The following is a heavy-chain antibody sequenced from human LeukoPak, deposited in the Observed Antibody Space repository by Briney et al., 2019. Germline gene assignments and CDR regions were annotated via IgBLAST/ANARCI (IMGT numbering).Heavy chain of an antibody. V-gene: IGHV4-59*01. J-gene: IGHJ6*02. CDR1: GASISSYY. CDR3: ARYDYYYGMDV. Sequence: PSETLSLTCTVSGASISSYYWSWIRQPPGKGLEWIGYIYYSGSTNYNPSLKSRVTISVDTSKNQFSQKLSSVTAADTAVYYCARYDYYYGMDVWGQGTTVTVSS. CDR2: IYYSGST.